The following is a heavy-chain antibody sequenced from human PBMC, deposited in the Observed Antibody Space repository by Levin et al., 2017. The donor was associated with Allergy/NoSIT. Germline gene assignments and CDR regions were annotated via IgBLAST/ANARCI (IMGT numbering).Heavy chain of an antibody. Sequence: SETLSLTCTVSGGSISSGGYYWSWIRQHPGKGLEWIGYIYYSGSTYYNPSLKSRVTISVDTSKNQFSLKLNSVTAADTAVYYCARGSSSTTLFYYYGMDVWGQGTTVTVSS. V-gene: IGHV4-31*03. CDR3: ARGSSSTTLFYYYGMDV. J-gene: IGHJ6*02. CDR2: IYYSGST. CDR1: GGSISSGGYY. D-gene: IGHD2-2*01.